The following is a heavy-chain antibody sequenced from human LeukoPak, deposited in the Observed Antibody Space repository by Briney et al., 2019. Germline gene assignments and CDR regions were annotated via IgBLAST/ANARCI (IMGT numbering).Heavy chain of an antibody. V-gene: IGHV3-7*03. D-gene: IGHD3-10*01. CDR3: AKYHRPGEEPPTYFDY. Sequence: GVSLRLSCAASGFTFSSYGMHWVRQAPGKGLEWVANIKQDGSEKYYVDSVKGRFTISRDNAKNSLYLQMNSLRAEDTAVYYCAKYHRPGEEPPTYFDYWGQGTLVTVSS. CDR1: GFTFSSYG. CDR2: IKQDGSEK. J-gene: IGHJ4*02.